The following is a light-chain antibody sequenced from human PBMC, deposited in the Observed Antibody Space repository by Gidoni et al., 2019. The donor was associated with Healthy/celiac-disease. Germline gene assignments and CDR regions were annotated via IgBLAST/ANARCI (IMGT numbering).Light chain of an antibody. CDR1: KLGDKY. Sequence: SYELTQPPSVSVSPGQTASITCSGDKLGDKYACWYQQKPGQSPVLVIYQDSKRTSGIPERFSGSNSGNTATLTISGTQAMDEADYYCQAWVSSTVVFGGGTKLTVL. J-gene: IGLJ2*01. V-gene: IGLV3-1*01. CDR2: QDS. CDR3: QAWVSSTVV.